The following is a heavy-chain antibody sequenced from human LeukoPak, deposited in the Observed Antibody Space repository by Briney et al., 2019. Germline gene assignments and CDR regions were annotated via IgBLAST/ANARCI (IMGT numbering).Heavy chain of an antibody. D-gene: IGHD4-17*01. CDR2: IYYSGST. V-gene: IGHV4-31*03. Sequence: PSETLSLTCTVSGGSISSGGYYWSWIRQHPGKGLEWIGYIYYSGSTYYNPSLKSRVTISVDTSRNQFSLKLSSVTAADTAVYYCARDVGSTVTEGDVFDIWGQGTMVTVSS. CDR3: ARDVGSTVTEGDVFDI. CDR1: GGSISSGGYY. J-gene: IGHJ3*02.